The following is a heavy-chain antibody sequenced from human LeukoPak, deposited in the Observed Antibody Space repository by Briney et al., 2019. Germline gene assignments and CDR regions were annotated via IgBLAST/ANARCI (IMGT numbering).Heavy chain of an antibody. J-gene: IGHJ4*02. CDR2: IYYSGST. V-gene: IGHV4-59*08. Sequence: SETLSLTCTVSGGSISSYYWSWIRQPPGKGLEWIGYIYYSGSTNYNPSLKSRVTISVDTSKNQFSLKLSSVTAADTAVYYCARQGYTVGMDYRGQGTLVTVSS. CDR1: GGSISSYY. CDR3: ARQGYTVGMDY. D-gene: IGHD2-2*02.